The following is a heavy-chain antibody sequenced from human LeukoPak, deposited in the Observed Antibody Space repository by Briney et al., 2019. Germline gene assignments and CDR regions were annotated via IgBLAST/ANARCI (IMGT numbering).Heavy chain of an antibody. CDR2: LSRNNGGT. J-gene: IGHJ4*02. Sequence: ASVKVSCKASGYTFIDHYVHWVRQAPGQGLEWMGWLSRNNGGTKYAQNFQDRVTMTRDTSISTASMALSSLTSDDAAVYYCARALQVGATHYFDYWGQGTLVTVSS. CDR3: ARALQVGATHYFDY. CDR1: GYTFIDHY. D-gene: IGHD1-26*01. V-gene: IGHV1-2*02.